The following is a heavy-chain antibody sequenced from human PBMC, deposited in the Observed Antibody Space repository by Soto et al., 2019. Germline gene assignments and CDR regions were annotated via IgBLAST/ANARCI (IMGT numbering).Heavy chain of an antibody. CDR2: INQDGSQK. CDR3: VSWADAADEDYFHH. J-gene: IGHJ1*01. CDR1: GFRFTKSW. Sequence: GGSLRLSCAASGFRFTKSWMSWVRQAPGRALEWVAHINQDGSQKYHVDSAKGRFTISRDNAKTSLYLQMNSLRAEDTAVYYCVSWADAADEDYFHHWGQGTLVTVSS. D-gene: IGHD3-16*01. V-gene: IGHV3-7*01.